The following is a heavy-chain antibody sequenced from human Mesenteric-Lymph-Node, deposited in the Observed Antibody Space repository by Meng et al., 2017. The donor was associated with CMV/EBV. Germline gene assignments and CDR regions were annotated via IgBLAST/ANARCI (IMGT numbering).Heavy chain of an antibody. CDR2: ITSNTGVT. J-gene: IGHJ6*02. V-gene: IGHV1-2*02. CDR1: GYPFTGYY. D-gene: IGHD3-9*01. Sequence: ASVKVSCKASGYPFTGYYMHWVRQAPGQGLEWMGWITSNTGVTNYAQKFQGRVTITTDESTSTAYMELSSLRSEDTAVYYCAREPSNYDILTGQTDYGMDVWGQGTTVTVSS. CDR3: AREPSNYDILTGQTDYGMDV.